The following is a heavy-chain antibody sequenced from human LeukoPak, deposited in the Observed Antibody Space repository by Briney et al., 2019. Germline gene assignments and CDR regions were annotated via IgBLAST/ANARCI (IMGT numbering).Heavy chain of an antibody. CDR3: AREGIGRVHLGN. J-gene: IGHJ4*02. Sequence: SETLSLTCTVSGGSVSGYYWSWIRQPAGKGLEWIGHMYASGSPNYSPSLKSRVTMSVDTSRNQFSLKLTSVTAADTAIYFCAREGIGRVHLGNWGQGTVVTVSS. V-gene: IGHV4-4*07. CDR2: MYASGSP. CDR1: GGSVSGYY. D-gene: IGHD2-21*01.